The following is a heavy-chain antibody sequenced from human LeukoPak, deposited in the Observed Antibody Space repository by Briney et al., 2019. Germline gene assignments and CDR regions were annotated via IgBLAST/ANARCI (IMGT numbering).Heavy chain of an antibody. V-gene: IGHV4-34*01. CDR3: AKNGQSGFSFDP. D-gene: IGHD3-3*01. CDR2: GSESGGT. J-gene: IGHJ5*02. Sequence: SETLSLTCAVYGGSLNCHYWCWIRTPPGKGLGWIGEGSESGGTKFNPSLKSRVTISADTSKNQFSLKLTSVTAADTAVYYCAKNGQSGFSFDPWGQGTLVTVSS. CDR1: GGSLNCHY.